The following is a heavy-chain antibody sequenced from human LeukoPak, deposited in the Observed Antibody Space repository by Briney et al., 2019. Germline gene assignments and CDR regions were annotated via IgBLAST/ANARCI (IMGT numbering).Heavy chain of an antibody. CDR1: GGSISSGGYY. CDR3: ARYYYGSGSYPDAYYYYGMDV. CDR2: IYYSGST. D-gene: IGHD3-10*01. Sequence: ASETLSLTCTVSGGSISSGGYYWSWIRQHPGKGLEWIGYIYYSGSTYYNPSLKSRVTISVDTSKNQFSLKLSSVTAADTAVYYCARYYYGSGSYPDAYYYYGMDVWGKGTTVTVSS. V-gene: IGHV4-31*03. J-gene: IGHJ6*04.